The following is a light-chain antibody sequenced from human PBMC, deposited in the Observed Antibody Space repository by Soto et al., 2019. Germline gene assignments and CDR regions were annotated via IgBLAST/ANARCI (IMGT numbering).Light chain of an antibody. J-gene: IGLJ2*01. CDR2: DNN. CDR3: GTWDTSLSAVV. Sequence: QSVLTQPPSVSAAPGQKVTISCSGSSSNIGKNYVSWYQRLPGTAPKLLIYDNNERSSGIPDRFSGSKSGTSATLGIAGLQTGDEAYYYCGTWDTSLSAVVFGGGTKVTVL. CDR1: SSNIGKNY. V-gene: IGLV1-51*01.